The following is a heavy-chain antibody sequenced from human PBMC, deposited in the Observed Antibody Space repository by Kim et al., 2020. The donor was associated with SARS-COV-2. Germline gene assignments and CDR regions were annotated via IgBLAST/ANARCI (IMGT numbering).Heavy chain of an antibody. CDR2: VFDRGTT. Sequence: SETLSLTCTVSGVSIGSSTYYWDWIRQPPGKGLEWFGSVFDRGTTHYNPSLTSRVTISLDTSNNQISLNLRTVTAADTAVYYCSRRGDYWGQGSLVIVFS. V-gene: IGHV4-39*01. CDR3: SRRGDY. CDR1: GVSIGSSTYY. J-gene: IGHJ4*02.